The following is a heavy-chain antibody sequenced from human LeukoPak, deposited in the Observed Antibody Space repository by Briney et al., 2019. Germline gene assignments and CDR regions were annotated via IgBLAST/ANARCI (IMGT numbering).Heavy chain of an antibody. CDR3: ARVAIAAAGQYYYGMDV. CDR2: MNPNSGNT. V-gene: IGHV1-8*02. D-gene: IGHD6-13*01. CDR1: GYTFTSYG. Sequence: ASVKVSCKASGYTFTSYGISWVRQATGQGLEWMGWMNPNSGNTGYAQKFQGRVTMTRNTSISTAYMELSSLRSEDTAVYYCARVAIAAAGQYYYGMDVWGQGTTVTVSS. J-gene: IGHJ6*02.